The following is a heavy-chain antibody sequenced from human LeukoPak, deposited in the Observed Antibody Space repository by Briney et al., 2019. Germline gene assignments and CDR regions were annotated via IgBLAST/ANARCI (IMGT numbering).Heavy chain of an antibody. J-gene: IGHJ3*02. Sequence: PGGSLRLSCAASGFTFSSYSMNWVRQAPGKGLEWVSYISSSSSTIYYADSVKGRFTISRDNAKNSLYLQMNSLRAEDTAVYYCARDRDYYDSNSFSPDAFDIWGQGTMVTVSS. CDR3: ARDRDYYDSNSFSPDAFDI. CDR1: GFTFSSYS. CDR2: ISSSSSTI. V-gene: IGHV3-48*01. D-gene: IGHD3-22*01.